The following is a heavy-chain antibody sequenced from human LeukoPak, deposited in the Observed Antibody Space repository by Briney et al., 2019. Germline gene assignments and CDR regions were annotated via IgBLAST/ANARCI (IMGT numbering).Heavy chain of an antibody. Sequence: PGGSVRLSCAASGLTLSSYEMNWVRQAPGKGLEWVSYISSSGSTIYYADSVKGRFTISRDNAKNSLYLQMNSLRAEDTAVYYCARFAWRNSGYDYWYYYYGMDVWGQGTTVTVSS. CDR2: ISSSGSTI. D-gene: IGHD5-12*01. CDR3: ARFAWRNSGYDYWYYYYGMDV. J-gene: IGHJ6*02. V-gene: IGHV3-48*03. CDR1: GLTLSSYE.